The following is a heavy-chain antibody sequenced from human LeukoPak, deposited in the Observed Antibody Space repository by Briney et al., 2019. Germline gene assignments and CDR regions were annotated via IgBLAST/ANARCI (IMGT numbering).Heavy chain of an antibody. CDR2: VYYSGTT. CDR1: GGSISLSYYY. D-gene: IGHD6-19*01. Sequence: SETLSLTCSVSGGSISLSYYYWGWIRQPPGKALEWIGSVYYSGTTSYNPSLKSRVTISVDMSKNHFSLGLSSVAAADTAMYYCARGTLYSGWSYYFDYWGQGSQVTVSS. J-gene: IGHJ4*02. CDR3: ARGTLYSGWSYYFDY. V-gene: IGHV4-39*07.